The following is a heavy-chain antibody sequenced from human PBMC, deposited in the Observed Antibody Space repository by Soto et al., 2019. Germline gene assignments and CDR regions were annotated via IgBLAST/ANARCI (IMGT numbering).Heavy chain of an antibody. CDR1: GVTLTDVW. Sequence: GVLRLSCAVSGVTLTDVWMNWVRQAPGKGPEWVGRIKSNTAGGTTDFAAPVKGRFTISRDDSQNTLYLQMDSLKTEDTAVYYCSHGYYQYFNSWGPGTLVTVSS. D-gene: IGHD5-18*01. CDR3: SHGYYQYFNS. CDR2: IKSNTAGGTT. V-gene: IGHV3-15*07. J-gene: IGHJ4*02.